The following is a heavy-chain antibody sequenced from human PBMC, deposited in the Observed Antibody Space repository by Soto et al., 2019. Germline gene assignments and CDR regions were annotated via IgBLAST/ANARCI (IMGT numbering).Heavy chain of an antibody. Sequence: QVQLVQSGAEVKKPGSSVKVSCKASGGTFSSYAISWVRQAPGQGLEWMGGIIPIFGTANYAQKFQGRVTITADESTSTAYMELSSLRSEDTAVYYCAREIVDTAMVYYYYGMDVWGQGTTVTVSS. D-gene: IGHD5-18*01. V-gene: IGHV1-69*01. CDR1: GGTFSSYA. CDR2: IIPIFGTA. CDR3: AREIVDTAMVYYYYGMDV. J-gene: IGHJ6*02.